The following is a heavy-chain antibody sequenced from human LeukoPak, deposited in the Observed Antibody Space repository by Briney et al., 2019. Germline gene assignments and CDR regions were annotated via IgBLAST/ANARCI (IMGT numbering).Heavy chain of an antibody. CDR1: GVTFSSDA. Sequence: GRSLRPSCAASGVTFSSDAMSWGRQAPGKGLEWGSAISGSGGSTYYADSVKGRFTISRDNSKNTLYLQMNSLRAEDTAVYYCARYCSSTSCYRSPDAFDSWGQGTMVTDSS. CDR3: ARYCSSTSCYRSPDAFDS. J-gene: IGHJ3*02. CDR2: ISGSGGST. V-gene: IGHV3-23*01. D-gene: IGHD2-2*01.